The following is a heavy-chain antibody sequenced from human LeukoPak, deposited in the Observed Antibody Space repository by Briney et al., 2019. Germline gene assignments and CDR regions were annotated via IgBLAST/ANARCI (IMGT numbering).Heavy chain of an antibody. V-gene: IGHV4-30-4*01. D-gene: IGHD3-9*01. CDR1: GGSISSGDYY. J-gene: IGHJ4*02. CDR2: IYYSGST. CDR3: ASSYDILTGYPHNFGY. Sequence: PSQTLSLTCTVSGGSISSGDYYWSWIRQPPGKGLEWIGYIYYSGSTYYNPSLKSRVTISVDTSKNQFSLKLSSVTAADTAVYYCASSYDILTGYPHNFGYWGQGTLVIVS.